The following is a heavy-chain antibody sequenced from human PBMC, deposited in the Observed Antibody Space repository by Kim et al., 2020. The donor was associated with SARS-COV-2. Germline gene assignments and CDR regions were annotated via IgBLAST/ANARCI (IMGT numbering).Heavy chain of an antibody. CDR1: GGSISSSSYY. Sequence: SETLSLTCTVSGGSISSSSYYWGWIRQPPGKGLEWIGSIYYSGSTYYNPSLKSRVTISVDTSKNQFSLKLSSVTAADTAVYYCARPVPNGDHFDYWGQGTLVTVSS. V-gene: IGHV4-39*01. CDR3: ARPVPNGDHFDY. D-gene: IGHD3-10*01. CDR2: IYYSGST. J-gene: IGHJ4*02.